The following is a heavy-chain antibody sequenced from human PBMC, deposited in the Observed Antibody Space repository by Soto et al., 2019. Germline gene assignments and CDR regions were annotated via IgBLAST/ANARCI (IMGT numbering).Heavy chain of an antibody. CDR2: INWNGGST. Sequence: PGGSLRLSCAASGFTFDDYGMSWVRQAPGKGLEWVSGINWNGGSTGYADSVKGRFTISRDNAKNSLYLQMNSLRAEDTALYYCARVGESYSSSRYPTTWFDPWGQGTLVTVSS. D-gene: IGHD6-13*01. J-gene: IGHJ5*02. CDR3: ARVGESYSSSRYPTTWFDP. V-gene: IGHV3-20*04. CDR1: GFTFDDYG.